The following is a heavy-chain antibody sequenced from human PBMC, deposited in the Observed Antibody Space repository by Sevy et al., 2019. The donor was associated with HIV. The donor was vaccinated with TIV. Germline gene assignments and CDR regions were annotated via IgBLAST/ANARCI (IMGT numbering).Heavy chain of an antibody. Sequence: SETLSLTCTVSGDSISGYYWSWIRQPPGKGLEWIGYIYYSGRTNSNSSFKSRVAISVDTSKNRFSLKLRSVTAADTAVYYCARALQDYYYAMDVWGQGTTVTVSS. CDR3: ARALQDYYYAMDV. J-gene: IGHJ6*02. CDR1: GDSISGYY. V-gene: IGHV4-59*01. CDR2: IYYSGRT.